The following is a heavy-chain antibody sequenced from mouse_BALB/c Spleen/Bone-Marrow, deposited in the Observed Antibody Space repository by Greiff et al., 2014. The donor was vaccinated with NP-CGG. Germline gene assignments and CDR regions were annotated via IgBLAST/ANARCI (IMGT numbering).Heavy chain of an antibody. V-gene: IGHV1-7*01. CDR1: GYTFTSYW. D-gene: IGHD2-4*01. Sequence: VQLQQSGAELAKPGASVKMSCKASGYTFTSYWMHWVKQRPGQGLEWIGYICPSTGYTEHNQKFKDKAIMTADKSSSTAYMQLSSLTSEDSAVYYCARDDYAYWGQGTLVTVSA. J-gene: IGHJ3*01. CDR3: ARDDYAY. CDR2: ICPSTGYT.